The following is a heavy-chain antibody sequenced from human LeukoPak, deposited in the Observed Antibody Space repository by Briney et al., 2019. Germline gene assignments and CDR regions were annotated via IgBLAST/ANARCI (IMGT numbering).Heavy chain of an antibody. Sequence: GGSLRLSCVASGFTFGNYAMGWLRQAPGRRPEWVSSLTDNGGTTYYVDSVKGRFTISRDNSKNTLYLQMNSLRAEDTAVYYCAKSTGGYYDSSGYYYRLGYFDYWGQGTLVTVSS. CDR1: GFTFGNYA. D-gene: IGHD3-22*01. CDR3: AKSTGGYYDSSGYYYRLGYFDY. V-gene: IGHV3-23*01. CDR2: LTDNGGTT. J-gene: IGHJ4*02.